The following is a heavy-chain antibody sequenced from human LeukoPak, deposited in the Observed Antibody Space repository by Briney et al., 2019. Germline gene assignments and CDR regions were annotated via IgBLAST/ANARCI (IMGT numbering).Heavy chain of an antibody. J-gene: IGHJ4*02. V-gene: IGHV3-30*03. Sequence: PGGSLRLSCAASGFTFSNFGMPWVRQAPGKGLEWVAIISYDGSTKYYADSVKGRFSISRDNSKNTLYLQMNSLRVEDTAVYYCATPPTAYTSGSLGYWGQGPLVTVSS. CDR3: ATPPTAYTSGSLGY. D-gene: IGHD3-22*01. CDR1: GFTFSNFG. CDR2: ISYDGSTK.